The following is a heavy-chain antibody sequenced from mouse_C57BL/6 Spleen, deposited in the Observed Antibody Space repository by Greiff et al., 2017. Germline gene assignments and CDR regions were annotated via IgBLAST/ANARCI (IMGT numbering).Heavy chain of an antibody. Sequence: VQLQQSGAELVRPGTSVKMSCKASGYTFTNYWIGWAKQRPGHGLEWIGDIYPGGGYTNYNEKFKGKATLTADKSSSTAYMQFSSLTSKDSALYYCAREADPYYFDYWGQGTTLTVSS. J-gene: IGHJ2*01. CDR2: IYPGGGYT. V-gene: IGHV1-63*01. CDR1: GYTFTNYW. CDR3: AREADPYYFDY.